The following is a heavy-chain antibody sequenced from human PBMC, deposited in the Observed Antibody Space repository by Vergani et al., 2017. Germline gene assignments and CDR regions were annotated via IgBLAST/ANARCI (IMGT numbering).Heavy chain of an antibody. CDR3: ASWGHIVPEPSAIDGFDV. CDR1: GFNFSSYS. V-gene: IGHV3-48*01. J-gene: IGHJ3*01. CDR2: VTSSSRSQ. D-gene: IGHD2-2*01. Sequence: EVQLVESGGGLVQPGGSLRLSCAASGFNFSSYSMNWVRQAPGKGLEWVSYVTSSSRSQSYADSVKGRFTISRDSAKNSLYLQMNSLRAEDTALYYCASWGHIVPEPSAIDGFDVWGQGTVVTVSS.